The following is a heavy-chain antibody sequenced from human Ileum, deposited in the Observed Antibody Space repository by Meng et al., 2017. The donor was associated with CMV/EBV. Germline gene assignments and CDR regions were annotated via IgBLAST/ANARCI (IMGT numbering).Heavy chain of an antibody. V-gene: IGHV3-30*04. CDR3: ARDLGRGGSPFDY. CDR2: ISYDGSNK. D-gene: IGHD2-15*01. J-gene: IGHJ4*02. Sequence: GESLKISCTASGFTFANYEMNWVRQAPGKGLEWVAVISYDGSNKYYADSVKGRFTISRDNSKNTLYLQMNSLRAEDTAVYYCARDLGRGGSPFDYWGQGTLVTVSS. CDR1: GFTFANYE.